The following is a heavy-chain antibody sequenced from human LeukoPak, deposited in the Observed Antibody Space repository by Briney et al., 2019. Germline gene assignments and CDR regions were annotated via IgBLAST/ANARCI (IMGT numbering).Heavy chain of an antibody. Sequence: PSETLSLTCAVYGGSFSGYYWSWIRQPPGKGLEWIGEINHSGSTNYNPSLKSRVTISVDTSENQFSLKLSSVTAADTAVYYCASGVTKSRLDYYYYGMDVWGQGTTVTVSS. CDR3: ASGVTKSRLDYYYYGMDV. CDR2: INHSGST. V-gene: IGHV4-34*01. D-gene: IGHD1-1*01. J-gene: IGHJ6*02. CDR1: GGSFSGYY.